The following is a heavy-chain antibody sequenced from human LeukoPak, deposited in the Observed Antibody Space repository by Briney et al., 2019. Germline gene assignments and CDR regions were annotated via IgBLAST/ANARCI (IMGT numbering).Heavy chain of an antibody. CDR2: ISSSSSYI. J-gene: IGHJ4*02. V-gene: IGHV3-21*01. Sequence: GGSLRLSCAASGFSFSNYGMNWVRQAPGKGLEWVSSISSSSSYIYYADSVKGRFTISRDNAKNSLYLQMNSLRAEDTAVYYCARARGWLYMDVWGQGTLVTVSS. CDR3: ARARGWLYMDV. D-gene: IGHD3-9*01. CDR1: GFSFSNYG.